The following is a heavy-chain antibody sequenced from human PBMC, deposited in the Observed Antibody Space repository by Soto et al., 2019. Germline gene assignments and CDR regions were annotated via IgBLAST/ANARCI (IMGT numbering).Heavy chain of an antibody. CDR2: ISSTTNYI. Sequence: PGGSLRLSCAASGFTFTRYGTNWVRQAPGKGLEWVASISSTTNYIYYADSMKGRFTVSRDNAKNSVYLEMNSLSAEDTAVYYCARESEDLTSNFDYWGQGTLVTGSS. V-gene: IGHV3-21*01. CDR3: ARESEDLTSNFDY. J-gene: IGHJ4*02. CDR1: GFTFTRYG.